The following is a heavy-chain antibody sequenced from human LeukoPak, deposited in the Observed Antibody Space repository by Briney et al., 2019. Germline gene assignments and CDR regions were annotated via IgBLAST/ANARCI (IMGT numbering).Heavy chain of an antibody. J-gene: IGHJ4*02. Sequence: PGGSLRLSCAASGFTFSSYAMNWVRQAPGKGLEWVSGIGGSGGSTYYADSVKGRFTISRDNSKNTLYLQMNSLRAEDPAIYYCAKSDDSSGYYYGIVYWGQGTLVTVSS. CDR3: AKSDDSSGYYYGIVY. CDR1: GFTFSSYA. V-gene: IGHV3-23*01. CDR2: IGGSGGST. D-gene: IGHD3-22*01.